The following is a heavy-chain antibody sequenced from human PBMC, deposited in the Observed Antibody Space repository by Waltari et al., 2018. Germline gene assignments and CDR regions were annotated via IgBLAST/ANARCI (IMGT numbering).Heavy chain of an antibody. Sequence: QLQLEASGPGLVQPSETLSPTCTVSGGSIRSTQYYWGWIRRPPGKGLEWIGPIYYSGRTYYTPSLKSRVTISVDTSKNQFSLKLSSVTAADTAVYYCARRRDIVATMFDYWGQGTLVTVSS. V-gene: IGHV4-39*01. J-gene: IGHJ4*02. CDR1: GGSIRSTQYY. CDR3: ARRRDIVATMFDY. D-gene: IGHD5-12*01. CDR2: IYYSGRT.